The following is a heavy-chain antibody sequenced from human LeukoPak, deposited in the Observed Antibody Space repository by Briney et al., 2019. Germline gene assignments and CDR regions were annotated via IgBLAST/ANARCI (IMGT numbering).Heavy chain of an antibody. CDR3: ARDLGDCSSTSCYSGKYNWFDP. D-gene: IGHD2-2*02. CDR2: IYTSGST. V-gene: IGHV4-61*02. Sequence: TSETLSLTCTVSGGSISSGNYYWSWIRQPAGKELEWIGRIYTSGSTNYNPSLKSRVTISVDTSKNQFSLKLSSVTAADTAVYYCARDLGDCSSTSCYSGKYNWFDPWGQGTLVTVSS. J-gene: IGHJ5*02. CDR1: GGSISSGNYY.